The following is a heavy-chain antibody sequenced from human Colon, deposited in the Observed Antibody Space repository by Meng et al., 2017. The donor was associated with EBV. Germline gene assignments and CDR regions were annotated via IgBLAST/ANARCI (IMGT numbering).Heavy chain of an antibody. CDR2: IYYSGST. V-gene: IGHV4-30-4*01. CDR1: GGSISSGDYY. Sequence: QVPLQEQGPGRVQPSQTLSLTCTVSGGSISSGDYYWSWIRQPPGKGLEWIGYIYYSGSTYSNASLKSRVTISIDRSKNQFSLKLSSVTAADTAVYYCARDRKHYGERGWFDPWGQGTLVTVSS. D-gene: IGHD4-17*01. CDR3: ARDRKHYGERGWFDP. J-gene: IGHJ5*02.